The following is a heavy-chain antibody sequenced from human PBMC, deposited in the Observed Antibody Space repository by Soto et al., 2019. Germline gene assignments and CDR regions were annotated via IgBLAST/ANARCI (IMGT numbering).Heavy chain of an antibody. CDR1: GYTFTSYY. V-gene: IGHV1-46*01. D-gene: IGHD5-12*01. Sequence: ASVKVSCKASGYTFTSYYMHWVRQAPGQGLEWMGIINPSGGSTSYAQKFQGRVTMTRDTSTSTVYMELSSLRSEDTAGYYCARDGYNYAFDIWGQATMVPVSS. CDR3: ARDGYNYAFDI. CDR2: INPSGGST. J-gene: IGHJ3*02.